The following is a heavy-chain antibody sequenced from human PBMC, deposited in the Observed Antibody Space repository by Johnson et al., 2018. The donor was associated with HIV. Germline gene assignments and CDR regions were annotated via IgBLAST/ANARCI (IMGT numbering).Heavy chain of an antibody. CDR1: AFTFSSYG. Sequence: QMLLVESGGGGVQPGRSLRLSCAASAFTFSSYGMHWVRQAPGKGLEWVAVISYDGRNKYYADSVKVRFTISRDNSKNTLYMQMNSLRAEDTAVYYCARDFVGGVPQGAFDIWGQGTMVTVSS. CDR2: ISYDGRNK. J-gene: IGHJ3*02. V-gene: IGHV3-30*03. D-gene: IGHD1-1*01. CDR3: ARDFVGGVPQGAFDI.